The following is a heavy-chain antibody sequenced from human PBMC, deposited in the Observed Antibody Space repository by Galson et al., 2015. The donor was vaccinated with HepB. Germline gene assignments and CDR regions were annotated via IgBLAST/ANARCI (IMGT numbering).Heavy chain of an antibody. V-gene: IGHV1-8*01. Sequence: SVKVSCRASGYTFTSYDINWVRQVTGQGLEWMGWMSPKSGDTGYAQKFQGRVTMTRDTSMRTAFMELRSLTTEDTAMYYCAKGDGAYAESFDFWGKGTMGIVSS. CDR3: AKGDGAYAESFDF. J-gene: IGHJ3*01. D-gene: IGHD4-17*01. CDR1: GYTFTSYD. CDR2: MSPKSGDT.